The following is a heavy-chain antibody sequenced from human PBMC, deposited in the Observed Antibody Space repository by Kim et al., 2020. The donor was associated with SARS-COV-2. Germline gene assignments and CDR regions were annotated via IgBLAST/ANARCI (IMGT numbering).Heavy chain of an antibody. Sequence: YXVASVKGRFAIARDNAKNSLYLQINSLRAEDTAVYYCAKNRGWAYGLDVXGQGTTVTVSS. V-gene: IGHV3-7*01. J-gene: IGHJ6*02. D-gene: IGHD6-19*01. CDR3: AKNRGWAYGLDV.